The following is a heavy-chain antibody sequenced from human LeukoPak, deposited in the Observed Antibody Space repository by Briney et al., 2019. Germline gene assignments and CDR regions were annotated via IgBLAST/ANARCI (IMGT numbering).Heavy chain of an antibody. CDR1: GYTLTELS. CDR3: ATWRCSGGSCYSLPYYYGMDV. D-gene: IGHD2-15*01. V-gene: IGHV1-24*01. Sequence: ASVKVSCKVSGYTLTELSMHWVRQAPGKGLGWMGGFDPEDGETINAQKFQGRVTMTEDTSTDTAYMELSSLRSEDTAVYYCATWRCSGGSCYSLPYYYGMDVWGQGTTVTVSS. J-gene: IGHJ6*02. CDR2: FDPEDGET.